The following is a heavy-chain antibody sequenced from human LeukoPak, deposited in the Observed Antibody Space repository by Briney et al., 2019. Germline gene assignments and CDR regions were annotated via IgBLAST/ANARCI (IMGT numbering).Heavy chain of an antibody. J-gene: IGHJ5*02. V-gene: IGHV3-7*01. Sequence: PGGSLRLSCAASGFTFSSYWMSWVRQAPGKGLEWVANIKQDGSEKYYVDSVKGRFTISRDNAKNSLYLQMNSLRAEDTAVYYCAREDYDFWSGYNNWFDPWGQGTLVTVSS. CDR2: IKQDGSEK. D-gene: IGHD3-3*01. CDR3: AREDYDFWSGYNNWFDP. CDR1: GFTFSSYW.